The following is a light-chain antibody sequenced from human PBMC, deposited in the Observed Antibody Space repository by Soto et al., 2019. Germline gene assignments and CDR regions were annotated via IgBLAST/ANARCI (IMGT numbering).Light chain of an antibody. CDR1: QSVSSNY. J-gene: IGKJ2*01. V-gene: IGKV3-20*01. Sequence: EIVVTQSPGTLSLSPGERATLSCRASQSVSSNYLAWYQQRPGQAPRLLIYGTSSRATGIPDRFSGGGSGTYFILTISRLEPEDFAVYFCQHYGSSPMYIFGQGTKLEIK. CDR3: QHYGSSPMYI. CDR2: GTS.